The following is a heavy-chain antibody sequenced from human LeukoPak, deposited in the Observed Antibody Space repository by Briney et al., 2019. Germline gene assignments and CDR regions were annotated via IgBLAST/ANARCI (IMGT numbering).Heavy chain of an antibody. Sequence: GRSLRLSCAASGFXFSSYGIHWVRQAPGKGLEWGAVIWYDGSNKYYADSVKGRFTISRDNSKNTLYLQMNSLRAEDTAVYYCARDPTHIVVVTAGGMDVWGQGTTVTVSS. V-gene: IGHV3-33*01. CDR1: GFXFSSYG. CDR3: ARDPTHIVVVTAGGMDV. D-gene: IGHD2-21*02. CDR2: IWYDGSNK. J-gene: IGHJ6*02.